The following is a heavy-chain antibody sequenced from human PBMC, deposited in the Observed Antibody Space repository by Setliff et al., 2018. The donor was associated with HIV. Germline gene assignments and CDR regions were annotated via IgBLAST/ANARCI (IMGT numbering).Heavy chain of an antibody. Sequence: PGWSLRLSCAASGFTFSSYAMSWVRQAPGKGLEWVSIITAGGTTYYADSVKGRFTISRDNSKSTLYLQMNSLRAEDPAVYYCAKDRGSGYYSPSDYWGQGTLVTVSS. J-gene: IGHJ4*02. CDR1: GFTFSSYA. CDR3: AKDRGSGYYSPSDY. V-gene: IGHV3-23*01. D-gene: IGHD3-22*01. CDR2: ITAGGTT.